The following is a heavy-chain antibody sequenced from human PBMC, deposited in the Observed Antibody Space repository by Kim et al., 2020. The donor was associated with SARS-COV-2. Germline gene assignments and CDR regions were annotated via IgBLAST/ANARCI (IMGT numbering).Heavy chain of an antibody. V-gene: IGHV3-53*01. CDR3: ARISRGRPSRRPHCFDS. CDR2: TYGGSST. Sequence: GGSLRLSCAASGFSVTGSYMTWVRQAPGKGLEWVAVTYGGSSTFYADSVQGRFTISRDDSKNTLYLQMNSLRVADTAVYYCARISRGRPSRRPHCFDSWG. D-gene: IGHD3-16*01. CDR1: GFSVTGSY. J-gene: IGHJ4*01.